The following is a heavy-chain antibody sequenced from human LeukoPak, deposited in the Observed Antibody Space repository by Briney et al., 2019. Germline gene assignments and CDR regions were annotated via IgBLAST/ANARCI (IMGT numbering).Heavy chain of an antibody. CDR1: GGSLTSSNNY. V-gene: IGHV4-39*07. J-gene: IGHJ4*02. Sequence: PSETLSLTCTVSGGSLTSSNNYWGWTRQPPGKGLEWFGSISYIGATYYNPSLKSRVSISVDTSKNQFSLKLSSVTAADTAVYYCARVVVVTATPPDYFDYWGQGTLVTVSS. CDR2: ISYIGAT. D-gene: IGHD2-15*01. CDR3: ARVVVVTATPPDYFDY.